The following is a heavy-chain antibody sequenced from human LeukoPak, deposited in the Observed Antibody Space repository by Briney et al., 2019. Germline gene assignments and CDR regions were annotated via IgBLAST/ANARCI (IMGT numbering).Heavy chain of an antibody. V-gene: IGHV1-24*01. D-gene: IGHD4-17*01. J-gene: IGHJ4*02. Sequence: ASVKVSCKASGYTFTSNYIHWVRQAPGKGLEWMGGFDPEDGETIYAQKFQGRVTMTEDTSTDTAYMELSSLRSEDTAVYYCATDWLGRAVTTAFWGQGTLVTVSS. CDR2: FDPEDGET. CDR1: GYTFTSNY. CDR3: ATDWLGRAVTTAF.